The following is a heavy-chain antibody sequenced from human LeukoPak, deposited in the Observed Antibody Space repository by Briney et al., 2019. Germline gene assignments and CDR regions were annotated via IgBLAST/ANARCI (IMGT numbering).Heavy chain of an antibody. Sequence: SETLSLTCTVSGGSISSYYWSWLRQPAGKGLEWIGRIYTSGSTNYNPSLKSRVTMSVDTSKNQFSLKLSSVTAADTAVYYCAGDLYCSSTSCYPFDYWGQGTLVTVSS. CDR2: IYTSGST. J-gene: IGHJ4*02. D-gene: IGHD2-2*01. V-gene: IGHV4-4*07. CDR3: AGDLYCSSTSCYPFDY. CDR1: GGSISSYY.